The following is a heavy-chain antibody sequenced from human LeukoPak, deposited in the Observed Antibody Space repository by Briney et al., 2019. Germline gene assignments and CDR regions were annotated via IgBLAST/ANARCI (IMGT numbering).Heavy chain of an antibody. CDR2: ISSSSSYI. CDR3: ARDLVVVTSNYYYGMDV. J-gene: IGHJ6*02. V-gene: IGHV3-21*01. Sequence: PGGSLRLSCAASGFTFSSYSMNWVRQAPGKGLEWVSSISSSSSYIYYADSVKGRFTISRDNSKNTLYLQMNSLRAEDTAVYYCARDLVVVTSNYYYGMDVWGQGTTVTVSS. CDR1: GFTFSSYS. D-gene: IGHD2-21*02.